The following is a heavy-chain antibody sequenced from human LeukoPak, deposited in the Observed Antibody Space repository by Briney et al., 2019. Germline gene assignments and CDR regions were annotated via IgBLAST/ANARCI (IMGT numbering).Heavy chain of an antibody. Sequence: SGGSLRLSCAASGFTFSSYAMTWVRQAPGKGLDWVSVISGSGGSTYYADSVKGRFTISRDNSMNMLYLQMKSLRAEDTAVYYCAKCLRSTLCQNLDSWGQGTLVTVSS. D-gene: IGHD2-2*01. CDR2: ISGSGGST. CDR1: GFTFSSYA. CDR3: AKCLRSTLCQNLDS. J-gene: IGHJ4*02. V-gene: IGHV3-23*01.